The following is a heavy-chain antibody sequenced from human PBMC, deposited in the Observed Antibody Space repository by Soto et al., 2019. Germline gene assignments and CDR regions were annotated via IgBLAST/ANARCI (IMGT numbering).Heavy chain of an antibody. Sequence: EVQLVESGGGLVQPGGSLRLSCAVSGFTFSNYWMHWVRQAPGKGLVWVSRINTDGSSTSYADFVKGRFTISGYNARNTLFLQRNSLTAEDTAVYYCARFRVDGDYVPWGHGTLVTVSA. D-gene: IGHD4-17*01. CDR2: INTDGSST. J-gene: IGHJ5*02. CDR1: GFTFSNYW. V-gene: IGHV3-74*01. CDR3: ARFRVDGDYVP.